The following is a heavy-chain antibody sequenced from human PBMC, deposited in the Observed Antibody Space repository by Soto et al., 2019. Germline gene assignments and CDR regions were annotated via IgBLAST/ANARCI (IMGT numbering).Heavy chain of an antibody. CDR1: GYGFTTYG. V-gene: IGHV1-18*01. Sequence: QVHLVQSGAEVKKPGASVKVSCKGSGYGFTTYGITWVRQAPGQGLEWMAWISAHNGNTNYARKLQGRVTVTRDTSTSTAYMELRSLRSDDTVVYYCARGRCGDYWGQGALVTVSS. CDR2: ISAHNGNT. J-gene: IGHJ4*02. CDR3: ARGRCGDY.